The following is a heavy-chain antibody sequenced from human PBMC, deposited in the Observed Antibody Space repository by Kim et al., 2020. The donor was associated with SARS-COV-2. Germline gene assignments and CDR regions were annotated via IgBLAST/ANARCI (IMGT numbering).Heavy chain of an antibody. D-gene: IGHD2-2*01. CDR1: GGSFSGYY. Sequence: SETLSLTCAVYGGSFSGYYWSWIRQPPGKGLEWIGEINHSGSTNYNPSLKSRVTISVDTSKNQFSLKLSSVTAADTAVYYCARGQLQIGYCSSTSCYRSYYFYYWGQGTLVTVSS. CDR3: ARGQLQIGYCSSTSCYRSYYFYY. CDR2: INHSGST. V-gene: IGHV4-34*01. J-gene: IGHJ4*02.